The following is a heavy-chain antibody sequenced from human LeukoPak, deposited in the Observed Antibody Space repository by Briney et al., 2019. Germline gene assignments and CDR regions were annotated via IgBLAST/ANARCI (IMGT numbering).Heavy chain of an antibody. J-gene: IGHJ4*02. V-gene: IGHV5-51*01. CDR2: IYPGDSDT. CDR1: GYNFATYY. Sequence: GESLKISCKGSGYNFATYYIAWVRQMPGKGLEWMGIIYPGDSDTRYSPSFQGQVTISADKSISTAYLQWSSLKASDTAMYYCARQKYGDPDYWGQGTLVTVSS. CDR3: ARQKYGDPDY. D-gene: IGHD4-17*01.